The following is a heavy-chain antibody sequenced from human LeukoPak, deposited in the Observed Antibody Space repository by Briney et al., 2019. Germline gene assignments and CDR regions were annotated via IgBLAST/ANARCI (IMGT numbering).Heavy chain of an antibody. D-gene: IGHD2-8*02. CDR2: MSPNNGHT. J-gene: IGHJ5*02. V-gene: IGHV1-8*01. CDR3: ARTPYGTGHFDP. CDR1: GYTFTTYD. Sequence: ASVKVSCKASGYTFTTYDINWVRQATGRGLEWLGWMSPNNGHTGYAQKFQGRVPLTRDTSINPAYMALSSLTSEDTAVYYCARTPYGTGHFDPWGQGSLVTVSS.